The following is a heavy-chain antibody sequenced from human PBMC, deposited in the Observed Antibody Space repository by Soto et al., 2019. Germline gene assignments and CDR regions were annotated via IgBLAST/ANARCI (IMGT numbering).Heavy chain of an antibody. J-gene: IGHJ4*02. V-gene: IGHV4-39*01. CDR1: GGSISSSSYY. CDR2: IYYSGST. Sequence: PSETLSLTCTVSGGSISSSSYYWGWIRQPPGKGLEWIGSIYYSGSTYYNPSLKSRVTISVDTSKNQFSLKLSSVTAADTAVYYCARHGFVYDSPFGVYSSGWYQLFDYWGQGTLVTVSS. D-gene: IGHD6-19*01. CDR3: ARHGFVYDSPFGVYSSGWYQLFDY.